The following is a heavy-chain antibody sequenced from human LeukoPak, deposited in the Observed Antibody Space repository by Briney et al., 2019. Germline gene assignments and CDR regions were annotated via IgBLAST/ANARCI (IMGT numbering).Heavy chain of an antibody. V-gene: IGHV4-59*01. D-gene: IGHD3-22*01. J-gene: IGHJ4*02. CDR1: GGSISSYY. CDR3: ARSSESYDSSGYYSYYFDY. Sequence: SETLSLTCTVSGGSISSYYWSWIRQPPGKGLEWIGYIYYSGSTNYNPSLKSRVTISVETSKNQFSLKLSSVTAADTAVYYCARSSESYDSSGYYSYYFDYWGQGTLVTVSS. CDR2: IYYSGST.